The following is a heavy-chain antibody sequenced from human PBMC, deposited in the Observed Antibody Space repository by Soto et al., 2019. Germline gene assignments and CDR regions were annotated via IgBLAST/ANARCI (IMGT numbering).Heavy chain of an antibody. Sequence: SETLSLTCTVSGDSVIFDSYYWTWIRQPPGKGLEWIGYIFSSGRTNYNPSLKSRVTISLDRSTNQFSLKLTSVTAADTAVYYCARDICGYSRAIDYWGQGTLVTVSS. D-gene: IGHD5-18*01. J-gene: IGHJ4*02. CDR1: GDSVIFDSYY. CDR3: ARDICGYSRAIDY. CDR2: IFSSGRT. V-gene: IGHV4-61*01.